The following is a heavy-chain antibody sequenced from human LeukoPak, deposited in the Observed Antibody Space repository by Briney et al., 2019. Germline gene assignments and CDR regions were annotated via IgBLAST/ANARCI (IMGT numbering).Heavy chain of an antibody. CDR1: GFTFRNYW. J-gene: IGHJ4*02. CDR3: PGGFGHNWSPFEN. D-gene: IGHD1-1*01. V-gene: IGHV3-74*01. Sequence: TGGSLRLSCAASGFTFRNYWMHWVRQAPGKGLGWVSRINGDGSDISYADFVKGRFTISRDNAKNTLSLQMDSLTDDDTALYYCPGGFGHNWSPFENWGQGTLVAVSS. CDR2: INGDGSDI.